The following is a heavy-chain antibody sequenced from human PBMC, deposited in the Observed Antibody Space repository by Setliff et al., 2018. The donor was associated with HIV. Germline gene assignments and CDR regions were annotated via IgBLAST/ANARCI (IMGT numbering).Heavy chain of an antibody. CDR3: ASGEPYYYDSTGYSGNYFDY. CDR2: IYHGGST. Sequence: SETLSLTCAVSGGSISGSNWWSWVRQPPGKGLEWIGEIYHGGSTNYNPSLKSRVTISVDKSKNQFSLKLASVTAADTAVYYCASGEPYYYDSTGYSGNYFDYWGQGTLVTVSS. CDR1: GGSISGSNW. D-gene: IGHD3-22*01. J-gene: IGHJ4*02. V-gene: IGHV4-4*02.